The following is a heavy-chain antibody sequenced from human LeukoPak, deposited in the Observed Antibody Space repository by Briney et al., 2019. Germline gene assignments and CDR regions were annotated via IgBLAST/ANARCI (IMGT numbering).Heavy chain of an antibody. Sequence: GGSLRLSCAASGFTFSSYSMNWVRQAPGKGLEWVSSISSSSSYIYYADSVKGRFTISRDNAKNSLYLQMNSLRAEDTAVYYCATDSVVPAPYNNNDYWGQGTLVTVSS. J-gene: IGHJ4*02. CDR2: ISSSSSYI. D-gene: IGHD2-2*01. CDR1: GFTFSSYS. CDR3: ATDSVVPAPYNNNDY. V-gene: IGHV3-21*01.